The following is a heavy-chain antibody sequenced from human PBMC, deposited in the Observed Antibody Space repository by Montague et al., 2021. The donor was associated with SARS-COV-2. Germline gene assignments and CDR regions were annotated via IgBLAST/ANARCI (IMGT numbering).Heavy chain of an antibody. J-gene: IGHJ3*02. D-gene: IGHD6-19*01. Sequence: SETLSLTCTVSGGSISSYNWSWIRKRQGKGMEWIGNINYSGSTNXNPYLKSRGTISVDTYKNQFYLKLSSVTAADTAVYYCARGSGWMGNAFDIWGQGTMVTVSS. CDR1: GGSISSYN. CDR3: ARGSGWMGNAFDI. V-gene: IGHV4-59*01. CDR2: INYSGST.